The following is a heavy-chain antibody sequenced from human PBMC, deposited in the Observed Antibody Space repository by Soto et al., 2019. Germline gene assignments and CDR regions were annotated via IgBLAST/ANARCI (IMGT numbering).Heavy chain of an antibody. CDR1: GYTFTGYY. D-gene: IGHD6-19*01. CDR2: INPNSGGT. V-gene: IGHV1-2*04. J-gene: IGHJ6*02. Sequence: ASVKVSCKASGYTFTGYYMHWVRQAPGQGLEWMGWINPNSGGTNYAQKFQGWVTMTRGTSISTAYMELSRLRSDDTAVYYCATQRYSRGWGYYYYGMDVWGQGTTVTVSS. CDR3: ATQRYSRGWGYYYYGMDV.